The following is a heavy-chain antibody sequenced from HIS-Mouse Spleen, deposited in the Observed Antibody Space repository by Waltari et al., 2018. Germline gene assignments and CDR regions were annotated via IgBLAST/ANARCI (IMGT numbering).Heavy chain of an antibody. CDR1: GGSISSYY. D-gene: IGHD6-13*01. CDR3: AAPGYSSSWYAFDI. J-gene: IGHJ3*02. V-gene: IGHV4-59*08. Sequence: QVQLQESGPGLVKPSETLSLTCTVSGGSISSYYWSWIRQPPGKGLEWIGYSNYSGTTNNNPPLKSRGTISVATSKSQFSLKLSSVTAADTAVYYCAAPGYSSSWYAFDIWGQGTMVTVSS. CDR2: SNYSGTT.